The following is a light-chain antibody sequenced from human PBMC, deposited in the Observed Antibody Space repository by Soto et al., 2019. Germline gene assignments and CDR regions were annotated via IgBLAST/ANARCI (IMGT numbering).Light chain of an antibody. CDR2: DTS. CDR1: QSVSSSY. V-gene: IGKV3D-20*01. CDR3: QQYGSSPIT. Sequence: EIVMTQSPATLSVSPGERATLSCRASQSVSSSYVAWYQHKPGLAPRVXIHDTSSRAIGIPDRLSGSKSGTKFTLTIRRMEPEDVGMYYCQQYGSSPITFGQGTRLEIK. J-gene: IGKJ5*01.